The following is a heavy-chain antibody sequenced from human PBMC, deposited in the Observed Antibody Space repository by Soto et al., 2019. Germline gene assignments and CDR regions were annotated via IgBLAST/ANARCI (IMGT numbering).Heavy chain of an antibody. CDR1: GFTFSNSW. D-gene: IGHD6-19*01. Sequence: GGSLRLSCAASGFTFSNSWMNWVRQAPGKGLEWVAVISYDGSNKYYADSVKGRFTISRDNSKNTLYLQMNSLRAEDTAVYYCARPYSSGWYAFVEDYYYGMDVWGQGTTVTVSS. CDR2: ISYDGSNK. V-gene: IGHV3-30*03. J-gene: IGHJ6*02. CDR3: ARPYSSGWYAFVEDYYYGMDV.